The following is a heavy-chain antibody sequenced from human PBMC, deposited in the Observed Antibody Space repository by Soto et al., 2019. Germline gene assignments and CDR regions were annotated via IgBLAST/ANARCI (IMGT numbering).Heavy chain of an antibody. D-gene: IGHD3-9*01. CDR3: ARDPRDEDYDILTGYTPADYYGMDV. CDR1: GGSVSSGSYY. J-gene: IGHJ6*02. V-gene: IGHV4-61*01. Sequence: SETLSLTCTVSGGSVSSGSYYWSWIRQPPGKGLEWVGYIYYSGSTNYNPSLKSRVTISVDTSKNQFSLKLSSVTAADTAVYYCARDPRDEDYDILTGYTPADYYGMDVWGQGTTVTVSS. CDR2: IYYSGST.